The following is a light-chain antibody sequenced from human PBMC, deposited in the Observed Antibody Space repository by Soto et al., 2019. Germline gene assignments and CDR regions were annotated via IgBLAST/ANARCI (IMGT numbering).Light chain of an antibody. CDR2: DAS. CDR1: QSLNSL. CDR3: QQLNSYPST. J-gene: IGKJ5*01. V-gene: IGKV1-5*01. Sequence: DIQMTQSPSTLSASVGDRVTITCRASQSLNSLLAWYQQKPGRAPKLLIYDASTLESGVPSRFSGSGSGTQFTLTISSLQPEDFATYYCQQLNSYPSTFGQGTRLEIK.